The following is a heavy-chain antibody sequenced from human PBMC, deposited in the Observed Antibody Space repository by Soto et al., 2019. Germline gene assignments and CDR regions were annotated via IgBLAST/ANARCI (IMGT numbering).Heavy chain of an antibody. CDR3: ATQQLATVYYLDY. V-gene: IGHV4-31*03. CDR2: IYYSGST. J-gene: IGHJ4*02. CDR1: GGSISSGGYY. Sequence: PSETLSLTCTVSGGSISSGGYYWSWIRQHPGKGLEWIGYIYYSGSTYYNPSLKSRVTISVDTSKNQFSLKLSSVTAADTAVYYCATQQLATVYYLDYWGQGTLVTVSS. D-gene: IGHD6-13*01.